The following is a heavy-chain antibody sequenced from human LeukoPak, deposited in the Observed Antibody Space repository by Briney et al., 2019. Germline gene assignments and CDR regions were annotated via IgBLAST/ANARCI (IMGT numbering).Heavy chain of an antibody. V-gene: IGHV4-39*01. Sequence: PSETLSLTCTVSGGSISSSSYYWGWIRQPPGKGLEWIGSIYYSGSTYYNPSLKSRVTISVDTSKNQFSLKLSSVTAADTAVYYCARKGSRRSYYFDYWGQGTLVTVSS. CDR3: ARKGSRRSYYFDY. J-gene: IGHJ4*02. D-gene: IGHD3-10*01. CDR2: IYYSGST. CDR1: GGSISSSSYY.